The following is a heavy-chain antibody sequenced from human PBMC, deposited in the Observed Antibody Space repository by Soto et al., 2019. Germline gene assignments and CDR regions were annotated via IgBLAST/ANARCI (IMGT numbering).Heavy chain of an antibody. D-gene: IGHD6-19*01. CDR1: GGSFSGYY. J-gene: IGHJ4*02. V-gene: IGHV4-34*01. Sequence: QVQLQQWGAGLLKPSETLSLTCAVYGGSFSGYYWSWIRQPPGKGLEWIGEINHSGSTNYNPSLKSRVTISVDTSKNQFSLKLSSVTAADTAVYYCAREIAVDGTRLDYWGQGTLVTVSS. CDR2: INHSGST. CDR3: AREIAVDGTRLDY.